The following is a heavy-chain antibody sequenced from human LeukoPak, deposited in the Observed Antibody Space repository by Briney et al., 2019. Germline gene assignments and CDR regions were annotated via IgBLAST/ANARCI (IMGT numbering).Heavy chain of an antibody. CDR1: GGSISSYY. J-gene: IGHJ3*02. V-gene: IGHV4-59*01. CDR3: ARVKSITIFGVVMGDAFDI. D-gene: IGHD3-3*01. CDR2: IYYSGST. Sequence: PSETLSLTCTVSGGSISSYYWSWIRQPPGKGLEWIGYIYYSGSTNYNPSLKSRVTISVDTSKNQFSLKLSSVTAADTAVYYCARVKSITIFGVVMGDAFDIWGQGTMVTVSS.